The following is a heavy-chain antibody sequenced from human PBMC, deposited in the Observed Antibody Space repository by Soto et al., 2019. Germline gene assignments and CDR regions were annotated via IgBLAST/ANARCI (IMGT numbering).Heavy chain of an antibody. Sequence: QVQLVQSGAEVKKPGASVKVSCKVSGYTLTELSMHWVRQAPGKGLEWMGGFDPEDGETIYAQKFQGRVTMTEDTSTDTAYMELSSLRSEDTAVYYCAAHCSRTSCHGNLNQLYNWFDPWGQGTLVTVSS. J-gene: IGHJ5*02. D-gene: IGHD2-2*01. CDR1: GYTLTELS. V-gene: IGHV1-24*01. CDR3: AAHCSRTSCHGNLNQLYNWFDP. CDR2: FDPEDGET.